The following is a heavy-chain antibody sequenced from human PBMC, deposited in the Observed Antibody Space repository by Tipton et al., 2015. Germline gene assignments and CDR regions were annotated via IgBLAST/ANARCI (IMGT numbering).Heavy chain of an antibody. CDR2: IWYDGSSE. Sequence: SLRLSCAASGFDFSIYGMHWVRQAPGKGLEWVAVIWYDGSSEYYSDSVKGRFAISRDNSKNTLYLQMNSLRAEDTAVYYCARAPGSGWVGTWGQGTLVTVSS. V-gene: IGHV3-33*08. CDR3: ARAPGSGWVGT. D-gene: IGHD6-19*01. J-gene: IGHJ5*02. CDR1: GFDFSIYG.